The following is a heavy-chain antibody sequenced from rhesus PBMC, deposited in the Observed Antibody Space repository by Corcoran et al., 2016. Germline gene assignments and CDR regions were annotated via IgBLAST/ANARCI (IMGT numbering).Heavy chain of an antibody. V-gene: IGHV3-54*02. J-gene: IGHJ4*01. CDR2: ICYDGSKK. D-gene: IGHD4-29*01. CDR3: VKGGYGSSMGVFDY. Sequence: EVQLVESGGGLVQPGGSLRLSCAASGFTFSSYGMHWVRQAAGGGREWVAVICYDGSKKYYADSVKDRFTISRDNSKNMLYLQMNNLRVEDMAVYYCVKGGYGSSMGVFDYWGQGVLVTVSS. CDR1: GFTFSSYG.